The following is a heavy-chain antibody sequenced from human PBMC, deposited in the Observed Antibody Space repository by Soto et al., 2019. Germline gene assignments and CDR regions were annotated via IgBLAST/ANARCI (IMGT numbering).Heavy chain of an antibody. CDR1: GGSISGYY. CDR3: ARDYGDYSFFFDY. J-gene: IGHJ4*02. V-gene: IGHV4-59*01. Sequence: SETLSLTCTVSGGSISGYYWSWIRQPPGKGLEWIGGYSGFTDYNPSLESRATISVDHSKNQFSLTLRSVTAADTAVYYCARDYGDYSFFFDYWGQGALVTVS. D-gene: IGHD4-17*01. CDR2: YSGFT.